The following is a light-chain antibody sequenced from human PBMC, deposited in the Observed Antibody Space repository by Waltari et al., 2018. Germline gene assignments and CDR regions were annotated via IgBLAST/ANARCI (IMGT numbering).Light chain of an antibody. CDR2: EDN. Sequence: SYELTQPPSVSVSPGQTAMITCSGDALPNKYGYWYQQKSGQAPVLVIYEDNKRRSGIPERFSGSSSGTMVTLTISGAQVEDEGDYYCYSTDRTGKQRVFGGGTKLTVL. CDR1: ALPNKY. J-gene: IGLJ2*01. CDR3: YSTDRTGKQRV. V-gene: IGLV3-10*01.